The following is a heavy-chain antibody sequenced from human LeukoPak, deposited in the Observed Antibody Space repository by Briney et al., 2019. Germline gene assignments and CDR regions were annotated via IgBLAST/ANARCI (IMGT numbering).Heavy chain of an antibody. CDR2: SRNKANSYTT. J-gene: IGHJ4*02. CDR1: GFMFSDYY. D-gene: IGHD1-20*01. Sequence: GGSLRLSCAGSGFMFSDYYMVWVRQAPGKGLEWVGRSRNKANSYTTEYAASVKGRFTISRDNAENSLYLQMNSLRAEDTAVYYCARLLAYNSGGEAFDHWGQGTLVTVSS. CDR3: ARLLAYNSGGEAFDH. V-gene: IGHV3-72*01.